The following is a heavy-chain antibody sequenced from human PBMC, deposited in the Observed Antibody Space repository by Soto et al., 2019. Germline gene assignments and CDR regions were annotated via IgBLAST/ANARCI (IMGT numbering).Heavy chain of an antibody. J-gene: IGHJ4*02. CDR3: LRGRYGSQIH. D-gene: IGHD3-10*01. CDR2: LYSGGAT. Sequence: GGSLRLSCAASGFIVSSNYMTWVRQAPGKGLEWVSLLYSGGATHYAASVKGRFTISSHSSQNTLFLQMNSLRTEDTATYYCLRGRYGSQIHWGKGTKVTVPS. CDR1: GFIVSSNY. V-gene: IGHV3-53*04.